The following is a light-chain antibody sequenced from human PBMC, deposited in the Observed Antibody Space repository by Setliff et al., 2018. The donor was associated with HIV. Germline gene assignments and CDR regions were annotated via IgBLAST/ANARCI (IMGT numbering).Light chain of an antibody. CDR1: ISYFRLNT. CDR2: ANS. Sequence: QSVLTQPPSASGAPGQRVTISCSGSISYFRLNTVNWYRHVLGTAPKLLIYANSQRPSGVPDRFSGSKSATSASLAIDGLQLDDEADYYCAAWDDRLNGPVFGGGTKVTVL. CDR3: AAWDDRLNGPV. V-gene: IGLV1-44*01. J-gene: IGLJ2*01.